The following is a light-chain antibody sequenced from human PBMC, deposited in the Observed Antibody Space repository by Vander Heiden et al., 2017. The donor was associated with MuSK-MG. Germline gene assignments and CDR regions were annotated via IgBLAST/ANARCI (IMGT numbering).Light chain of an antibody. V-gene: IGKV3-11*01. CDR1: QSVRDS. Sequence: PGERATLSCRASQSVRDSLAWYQHKPGQAPRLLIYDASQRATGIPARFSGSGFGTDFTLTITSLEPEDFAVYYCQHRGDWPLTFGGGTKVEIK. CDR2: DAS. J-gene: IGKJ4*01. CDR3: QHRGDWPLT.